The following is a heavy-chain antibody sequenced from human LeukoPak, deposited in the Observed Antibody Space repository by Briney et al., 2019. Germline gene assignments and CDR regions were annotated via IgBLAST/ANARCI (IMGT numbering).Heavy chain of an antibody. D-gene: IGHD1-26*01. Sequence: QAGGSLRLSCAASGFTFSSYAMSWVRQAPGKGLEWVSAISGSGGSTYYAASVKGRFSISRDNSKNTVYLQMNSLRAEDTAVYYCARDLREHGVFDIWGQGTVVTVSS. CDR3: ARDLREHGVFDI. J-gene: IGHJ3*02. V-gene: IGHV3-23*01. CDR2: ISGSGGST. CDR1: GFTFSSYA.